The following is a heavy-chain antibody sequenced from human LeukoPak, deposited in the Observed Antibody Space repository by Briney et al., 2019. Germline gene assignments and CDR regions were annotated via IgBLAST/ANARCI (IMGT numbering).Heavy chain of an antibody. V-gene: IGHV4-59*01. J-gene: IGHJ4*02. D-gene: IGHD3-22*01. Sequence: SETLSLTCTVSGASISSYYWSWIRQPPGKGLEWIGYIYYSGSTSYNPSLKSRVTISVDTSKNQFSLKLSSVTAADTAVYYCAGQYYYDSSGYDFDYWGQGTLVTVSS. CDR1: GASISSYY. CDR3: AGQYYYDSSGYDFDY. CDR2: IYYSGST.